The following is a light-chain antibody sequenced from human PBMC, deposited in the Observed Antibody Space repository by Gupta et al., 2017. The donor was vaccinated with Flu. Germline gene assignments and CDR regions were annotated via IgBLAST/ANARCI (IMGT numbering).Light chain of an antibody. J-gene: IGLJ3*02. CDR2: LNSDGSH. CDR3: QTWGTGMV. V-gene: IGLV4-69*01. CDR1: SGHSSYA. Sequence: QLVLTQSPSASASLGASAKLTCNLSSGHSSYAIAWHQQQPEKGPRYLMKLNSDGSHSKGDGIPDRFSGSSSGAERYLTISSRQSEDEADYYCQTWGTGMVFGGGTKLTVL.